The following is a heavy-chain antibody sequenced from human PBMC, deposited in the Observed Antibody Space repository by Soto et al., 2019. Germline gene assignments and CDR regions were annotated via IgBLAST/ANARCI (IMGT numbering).Heavy chain of an antibody. CDR3: AHRRLLTFFDY. Sequence: QITLKESGPTLVKPTQTLTLTCSFSGFSLSTSGVGVGWIRQPQGKALEWLALIHWDADKRYSPSLKSRLTITKDTSKNQVVLTMTNMDPVDTATYYCAHRRLLTFFDYWGQGTLVTVSS. V-gene: IGHV2-5*02. CDR1: GFSLSTSGVG. J-gene: IGHJ4*02. CDR2: IHWDADK. D-gene: IGHD3-22*01.